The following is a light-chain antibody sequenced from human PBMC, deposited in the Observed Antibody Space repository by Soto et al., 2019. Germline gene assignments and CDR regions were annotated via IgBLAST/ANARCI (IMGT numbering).Light chain of an antibody. V-gene: IGKV1-5*03. CDR2: KAS. CDR1: QSISSW. J-gene: IGKJ1*01. CDR3: QQSRT. Sequence: DIQMTQSPSTLAVSVGDTVTITCRASQSISSWLAWYQQKPGKAPKLLIQKASSLESGVPSRFSGSRSGTEFTLTITSLQPDDFATYYCQQSRTFGQGTKVDI.